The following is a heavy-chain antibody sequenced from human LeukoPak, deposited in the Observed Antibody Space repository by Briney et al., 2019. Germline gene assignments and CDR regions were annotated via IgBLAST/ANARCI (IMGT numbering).Heavy chain of an antibody. V-gene: IGHV3-11*01. CDR2: ISSSGSTI. D-gene: IGHD3-10*01. Sequence: SGGSLRLSCAASGFTFSDYYMSWIRQAPGKGLEWVSYISSSGSTIYYADSVKGRFTISRDNAKNSLYLQMNSLRAEDTAVYYCARDAYYYGSGSYYKRGPPNWFDPWGQGTLVTVSS. CDR3: ARDAYYYGSGSYYKRGPPNWFDP. CDR1: GFTFSDYY. J-gene: IGHJ5*02.